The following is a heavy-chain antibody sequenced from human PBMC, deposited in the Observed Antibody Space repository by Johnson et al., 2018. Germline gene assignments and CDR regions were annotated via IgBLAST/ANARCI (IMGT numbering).Heavy chain of an antibody. D-gene: IGHD1-26*01. J-gene: IGHJ3*02. CDR2: ISGDGSTT. Sequence: VQLVESGGGLVQPGGSLRLSCAASGFTFSVYWMHFVRQDPGKGLVWVSRISGDGSTTNYADSVKGRFTISRDNAKDTLFLQMNSLTAEDPALYYCARGFDTNAVDIWGQGTMVTVSS. CDR3: ARGFDTNAVDI. CDR1: GFTFSVYW. V-gene: IGHV3-74*02.